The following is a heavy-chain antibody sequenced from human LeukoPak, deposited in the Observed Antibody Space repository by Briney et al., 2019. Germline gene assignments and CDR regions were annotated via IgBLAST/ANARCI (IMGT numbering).Heavy chain of an antibody. Sequence: SETLSLTCTVSGYSISSGFYWGWIRQPPGKGLEWIGYIYYSGSTNYNPSLKSRVTISVDTSKNQFSLKLSSVTAADTAVYYCARVPYDSSGYPFDYWGQGTLVTVSS. CDR3: ARVPYDSSGYPFDY. D-gene: IGHD3-22*01. CDR1: GYSISSGFY. V-gene: IGHV4-38-2*02. J-gene: IGHJ4*02. CDR2: IYYSGST.